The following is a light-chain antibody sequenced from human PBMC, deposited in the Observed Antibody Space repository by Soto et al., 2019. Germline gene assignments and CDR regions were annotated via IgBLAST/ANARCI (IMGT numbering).Light chain of an antibody. Sequence: DIQMTQSPSTLSASVGDGVTITCRASQSIGSWLAWYQQKPGKAPKLQIYKATNLQSGVPSRFSGSGSGTDFSLTISSLQPVASAIYFCQQYNDFQYTFGPGTKLEI. V-gene: IGKV1-5*03. J-gene: IGKJ2*01. CDR3: QQYNDFQYT. CDR1: QSIGSW. CDR2: KAT.